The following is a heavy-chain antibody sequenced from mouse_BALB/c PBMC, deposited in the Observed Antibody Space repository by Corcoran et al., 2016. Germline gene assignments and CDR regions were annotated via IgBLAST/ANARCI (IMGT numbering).Heavy chain of an antibody. D-gene: IGHD1-1*01. CDR2: INPNNGGT. CDR3: ARRDYFGSCLANY. CDR1: GYTFTDFT. Sequence: EDLLQQSGPELVKPGTSVKIPCKASGYTFTDFTMDWVKQCHGKSLEWIGDINPNNGGTIYNQKFKGKATLTVDKSYSTAYMEIRSLTAEDAAVYYCARRDYFGSCLANYWGQGITLAVSS. J-gene: IGHJ2*01. V-gene: IGHV1-18*01.